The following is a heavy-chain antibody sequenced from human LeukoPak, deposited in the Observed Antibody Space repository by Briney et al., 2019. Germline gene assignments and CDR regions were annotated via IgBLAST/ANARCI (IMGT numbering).Heavy chain of an antibody. CDR1: GYTFTSYG. CDR2: MNPNSGNT. J-gene: IGHJ6*03. V-gene: IGHV1-8*03. D-gene: IGHD3-3*01. Sequence: ASVKVSCKASGYTFTSYGINWVRQATGQGLEWMGWMNPNSGNTGYAQKFQGRVTITRNTSISTAYMELSSLRSEDTAVYYCARGGGTYYDFWSGYYFPYYMDVWGKGTTVTVSS. CDR3: ARGGGTYYDFWSGYYFPYYMDV.